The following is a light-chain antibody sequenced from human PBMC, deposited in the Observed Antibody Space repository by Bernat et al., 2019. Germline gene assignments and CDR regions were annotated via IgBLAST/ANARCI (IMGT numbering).Light chain of an antibody. CDR3: QAYDSVLSGSLWV. V-gene: IGLV1-40*01. J-gene: IGLJ3*02. Sequence: QSALTQPPSASGAPGQRVTISCTGSSSNIGANSDVQWYQLLPGTAPKLLIYGNNNRTSGVPDRFSGTESGTSASLVITGLQAEDGADYYCQAYDSVLSGSLWVFGGGTTVTVL. CDR1: SSNIGANSD. CDR2: GNN.